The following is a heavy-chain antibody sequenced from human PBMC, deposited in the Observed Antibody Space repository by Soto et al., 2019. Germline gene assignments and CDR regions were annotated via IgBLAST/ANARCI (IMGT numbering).Heavy chain of an antibody. CDR1: GYTFTGYY. Sequence: ASVKVSCKASGYTFTGYYIHWVRQAPGQGLEWMGWINPNSGGTNYAQEFQGWVTMTRDTSISTAYMELSRLRSDDTAVYYCAILFGTRGGYFDYWGQGTLVTVSS. CDR3: AILFGTRGGYFDY. CDR2: INPNSGGT. J-gene: IGHJ4*02. V-gene: IGHV1-2*04. D-gene: IGHD1-1*01.